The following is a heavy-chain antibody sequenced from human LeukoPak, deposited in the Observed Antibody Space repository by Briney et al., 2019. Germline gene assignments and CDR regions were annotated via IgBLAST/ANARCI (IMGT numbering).Heavy chain of an antibody. CDR2: ISALNGNT. CDR1: GYSFSKYG. D-gene: IGHD2-21*02. V-gene: IGHV1-18*01. J-gene: IGHJ4*02. Sequence: VASVKVSCKPSGYSFSKYGITGVRQAPRQGLEWMGWISALNGNTNYAQTLRGRVTLTTDPSTTTAYMELRSLRSDDTAVYYCAREACAHCMLDFWGQGTLVTVSS. CDR3: AREACAHCMLDF.